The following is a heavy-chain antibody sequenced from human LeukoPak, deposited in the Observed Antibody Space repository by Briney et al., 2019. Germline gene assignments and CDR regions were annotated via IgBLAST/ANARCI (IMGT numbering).Heavy chain of an antibody. CDR2: INPNSGGT. CDR1: GYTFTGYY. Sequence: ASVKVSCKASGYTFTGYYIHWVRQAPGQGLEWMGWINPNSGGTNYAQKFQGRVTMTRDTSISTAYMELSRLRSDDTAVYYCARDRSDCSSTSCFRSSYMDVWGKGTTVTVSS. D-gene: IGHD2-2*01. J-gene: IGHJ6*03. CDR3: ARDRSDCSSTSCFRSSYMDV. V-gene: IGHV1-2*02.